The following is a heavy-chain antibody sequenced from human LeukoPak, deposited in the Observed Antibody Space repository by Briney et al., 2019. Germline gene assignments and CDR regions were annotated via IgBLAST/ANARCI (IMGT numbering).Heavy chain of an antibody. CDR3: ARDFFHSSESRPFDY. V-gene: IGHV3-21*06. CDR1: GFTFSTSW. Sequence: GGSLRLSCAASGFTFSTSWMSWVRQAPGKGLEWVSSIFSRSESILYADSVKGRFTISRDNAKNLLYMQMDSLRVEDTAVYYCARDFFHSSESRPFDYWGQGILVTVSS. CDR2: IFSRSESI. J-gene: IGHJ4*02. D-gene: IGHD3-22*01.